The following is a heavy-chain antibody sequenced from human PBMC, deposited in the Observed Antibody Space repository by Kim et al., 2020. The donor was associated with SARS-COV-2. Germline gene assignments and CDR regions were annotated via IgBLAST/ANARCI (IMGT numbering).Heavy chain of an antibody. J-gene: IGHJ4*02. V-gene: IGHV6-1*01. CDR1: GDSVSSNSVT. CDR3: ARDSAKFDY. CDR2: TYYRSKWNN. Sequence: SQTLSLTCAISGDSVSSNSVTWNWIRQSPSRGLEWLGRTYYRSKWNNDYAVSVKSRITINPDTSKNQFSLQLNSVTPDDTAVYYCARDSAKFDYWGQGILVTVSS.